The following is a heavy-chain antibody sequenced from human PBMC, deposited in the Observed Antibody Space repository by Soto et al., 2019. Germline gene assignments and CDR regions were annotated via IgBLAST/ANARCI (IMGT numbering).Heavy chain of an antibody. J-gene: IGHJ5*02. V-gene: IGHV4-34*01. CDR1: GGSFSGYY. CDR2: INHSGST. CDR3: ARGEKYYDSSGYWA. D-gene: IGHD3-22*01. Sequence: SETLSLTCAVYGGSFSGYYWSWIRQPPGKGLEWIGEINHSGSTNYNPSLKSRVTISVDTSKNQFSLKLSSVTAADTAVYYCARGEKYYDSSGYWAWGQGTLVTVSS.